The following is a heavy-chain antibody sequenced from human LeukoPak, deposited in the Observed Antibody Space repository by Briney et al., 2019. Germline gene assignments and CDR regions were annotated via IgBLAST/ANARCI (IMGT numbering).Heavy chain of an antibody. CDR3: ARGKWELPLDY. Sequence: GRSLRLSCAASGFTFSSYAMHWVRQAPGKGLEWVAVISYDGSNKYYADSVKGRFTISRDNSKNTLYLQMNSLRAEDTAVYYCARGKWELPLDYWGQGTLVTVSS. D-gene: IGHD1-26*01. CDR2: ISYDGSNK. V-gene: IGHV3-30-3*01. J-gene: IGHJ4*02. CDR1: GFTFSSYA.